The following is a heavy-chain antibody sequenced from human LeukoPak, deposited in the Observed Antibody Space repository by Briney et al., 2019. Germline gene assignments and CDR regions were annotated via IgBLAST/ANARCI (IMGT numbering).Heavy chain of an antibody. CDR1: GGSIRTDGSY. CDR2: IYIDGIT. J-gene: IGHJ6*02. D-gene: IGHD1-26*01. CDR3: ARLFTRAWEYRYGMDV. V-gene: IGHV4-39*02. Sequence: SETLSLTCTVSGGSIRTDGSYWAWIRQPPGKGLEWIGSIYIDGITHYNSSLQSRVTLSIDTSKNHFPLRLTSVTAADTAVFYCARLFTRAWEYRYGMDVWGQGTAVTVSS.